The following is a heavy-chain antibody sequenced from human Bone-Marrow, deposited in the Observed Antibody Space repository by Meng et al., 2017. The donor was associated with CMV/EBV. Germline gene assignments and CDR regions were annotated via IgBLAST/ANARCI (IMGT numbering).Heavy chain of an antibody. Sequence: SETLSLTCTVSGGSISSSSYYWGWIRQPPGKGLEWIGSIYHSGSTYYNPSLKSRVTISVDTSKNQFSLKLSSVTAADTAVYYCARDRVSYDFWSGYYRDYYYGMDVWGQGTTVTVSS. CDR3: ARDRVSYDFWSGYYRDYYYGMDV. J-gene: IGHJ6*02. CDR2: IYHSGST. D-gene: IGHD3-3*01. V-gene: IGHV4-39*07. CDR1: GGSISSSSYY.